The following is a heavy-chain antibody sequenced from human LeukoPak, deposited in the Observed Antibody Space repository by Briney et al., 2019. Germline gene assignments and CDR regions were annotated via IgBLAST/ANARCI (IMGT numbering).Heavy chain of an antibody. CDR2: IYYSGST. D-gene: IGHD3-22*01. CDR3: ARWSSGYYAFDY. Sequence: SETLSLTCTVSGASISSYYWNWIRQPPGKGLEWIGYIYYSGSTKYNPSLESRVTISVDTSRNQFSLKMSSVTAADTAVYYCARWSSGYYAFDYWGQGSLVTVSS. CDR1: GASISSYY. J-gene: IGHJ4*02. V-gene: IGHV4-59*08.